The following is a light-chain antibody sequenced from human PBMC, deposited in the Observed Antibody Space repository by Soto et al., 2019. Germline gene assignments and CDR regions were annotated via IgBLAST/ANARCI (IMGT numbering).Light chain of an antibody. J-gene: IGKJ1*01. Sequence: EIVMTQSPATLSVSPGERATLSCRASQSISTNLAWYQQKPGQAPRLLISGASTRATGIPSRFSGGGSGTEFTLTISSLQPDDSATYYCQQYYSRRTFGQGTKVDTK. CDR2: GAS. CDR3: QQYYSRRT. CDR1: QSISTN. V-gene: IGKV3-15*01.